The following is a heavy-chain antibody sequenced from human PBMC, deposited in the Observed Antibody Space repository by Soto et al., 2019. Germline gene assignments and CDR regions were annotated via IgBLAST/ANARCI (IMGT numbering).Heavy chain of an antibody. CDR1: GYSFTKYW. CDR2: IYPGDSDT. CDR3: ARRGDSSGYMDY. Sequence: GESLKISCKGSGYSFTKYWIAWVRQMPGKGLEWMGIIYPGDSDTRYSPSFQGQITISADKSINTAYLQWSSLKASDTATYYCARRGDSSGYMDYRGQGIPVTVSS. V-gene: IGHV5-51*01. D-gene: IGHD3-22*01. J-gene: IGHJ4*02.